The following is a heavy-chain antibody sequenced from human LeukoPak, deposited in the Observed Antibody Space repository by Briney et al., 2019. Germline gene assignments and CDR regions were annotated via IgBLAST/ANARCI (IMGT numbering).Heavy chain of an antibody. Sequence: GGSLRLSCAASGFTFSSYSMNWVRQAPGKGLEWVSSISSSSSYIYYADSVKGRFTISRDNAKNSLYLQMNSLGAEDTAVYYCARDVRILTGQFDYWGQGTLVTVSS. D-gene: IGHD3-9*01. CDR2: ISSSSSYI. CDR1: GFTFSSYS. J-gene: IGHJ4*02. V-gene: IGHV3-21*01. CDR3: ARDVRILTGQFDY.